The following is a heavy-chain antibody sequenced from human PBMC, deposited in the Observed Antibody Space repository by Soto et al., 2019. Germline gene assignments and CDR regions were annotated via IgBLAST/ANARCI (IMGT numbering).Heavy chain of an antibody. CDR2: ISAYNANT. V-gene: IGHV1-18*03. Sequence: QVQLVQSGAEMKKPGASVKVSCKASGYTFTSYGITWVRQAPGQELEWMGWISAYNANTHYAQKLQGRVTMTTATFTSTAYMVLRSLSSDDMAVYFCARGVIWFDPWGQVSRVTVSS. CDR1: GYTFTSYG. CDR3: ARGVIWFDP. D-gene: IGHD2-21*01. J-gene: IGHJ5*02.